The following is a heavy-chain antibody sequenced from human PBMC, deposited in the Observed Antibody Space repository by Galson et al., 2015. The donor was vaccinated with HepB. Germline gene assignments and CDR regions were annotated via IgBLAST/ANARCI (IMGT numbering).Heavy chain of an antibody. J-gene: IGHJ4*02. CDR1: GGTFSSYA. Sequence: SVKVSCKASGGTFSSYAISWVRQAPGQGLEWMGRIIPILGIANYAQKFQGRVTITADKSTSTAYMELSSLRSEDTAVYYCARGLGYCSSTSCYRGDYWGQGTLVTVST. D-gene: IGHD2-2*02. CDR2: IIPILGIA. CDR3: ARGLGYCSSTSCYRGDY. V-gene: IGHV1-69*04.